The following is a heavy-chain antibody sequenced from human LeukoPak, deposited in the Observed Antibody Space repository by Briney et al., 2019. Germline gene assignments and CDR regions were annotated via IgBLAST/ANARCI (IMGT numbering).Heavy chain of an antibody. D-gene: IGHD4-11*01. Sequence: PGGSLRLSCAASGFTFISYWMSWVRQAPGKGLEWVANIKQDGSEKYYVDSVKGRFTISRDNAKNSLSLQMNSLRAEDTAVYYCARYPRLMSSDYNPSLYYFDYWGQGILVTVSS. CDR2: IKQDGSEK. V-gene: IGHV3-7*01. J-gene: IGHJ4*02. CDR1: GFTFISYW. CDR3: ARYPRLMSSDYNPSLYYFDY.